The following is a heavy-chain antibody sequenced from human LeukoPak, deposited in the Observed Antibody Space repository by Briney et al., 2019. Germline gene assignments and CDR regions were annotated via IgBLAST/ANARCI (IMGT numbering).Heavy chain of an antibody. CDR3: ARELPFDY. J-gene: IGHJ4*02. Sequence: PGGSLRLSCAASGFTFSSYWMHWVRQAPGKRLVWVSRISGDGSSTTYAESVKGRFTISRDNAKNTLYLQMNSLRAEDTAVYYCARELPFDYWGQGTLVTVSP. CDR1: GFTFSSYW. V-gene: IGHV3-74*01. CDR2: ISGDGSST.